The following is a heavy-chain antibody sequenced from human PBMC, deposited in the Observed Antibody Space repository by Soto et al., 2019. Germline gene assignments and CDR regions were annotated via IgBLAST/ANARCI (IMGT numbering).Heavy chain of an antibody. Sequence: EVQLVESGGGLVKPGGSLRLSCAASGFTFSTHIINWVRQAPGKGLEWVSSISSSSSYIYYADSVKGRFTISRDNAKNSLYLQMNSLRAEDTAMYYCARQGSYGDHDYWGQGTLVTVSS. CDR2: ISSSSSYI. J-gene: IGHJ4*02. V-gene: IGHV3-21*01. D-gene: IGHD4-17*01. CDR3: ARQGSYGDHDY. CDR1: GFTFSTHI.